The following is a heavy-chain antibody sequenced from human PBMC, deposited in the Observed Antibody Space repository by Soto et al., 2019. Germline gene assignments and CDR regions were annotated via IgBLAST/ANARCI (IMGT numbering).Heavy chain of an antibody. J-gene: IGHJ4*02. V-gene: IGHV4-34*01. Sequence: QVQLQQWGAGLLKPSETLSLTCAVYGGSFSGYYWSWIRQPPGKGLEWIGEINHSGSTNYNPSLKSRLTVSVDTSKNQFSLKLSSVTAADTAVYYCARAKYYDSSGYSGIDYWGQGTLVTVSS. CDR3: ARAKYYDSSGYSGIDY. CDR1: GGSFSGYY. D-gene: IGHD3-22*01. CDR2: INHSGST.